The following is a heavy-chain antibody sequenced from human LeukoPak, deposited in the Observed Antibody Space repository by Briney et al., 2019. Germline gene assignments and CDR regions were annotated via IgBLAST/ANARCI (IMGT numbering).Heavy chain of an antibody. J-gene: IGHJ1*01. CDR3: VRDNSSGWQMLEYFQH. CDR2: IYYSGST. Sequence: KASETLSLTCTVSGGSISSSSYYWGWIRQPPGKGLEWIGSIYYSGSTYYNPSLKSRVTISVDTSKNQFSLKLSSVTAADTAVYYCVRDNSSGWQMLEYFQHWGQGTLVTVSS. CDR1: GGSISSSSYY. V-gene: IGHV4-39*02. D-gene: IGHD6-19*01.